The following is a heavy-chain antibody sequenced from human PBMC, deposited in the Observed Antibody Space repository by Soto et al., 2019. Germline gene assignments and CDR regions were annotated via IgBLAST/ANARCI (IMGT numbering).Heavy chain of an antibody. V-gene: IGHV4-34*01. Sequence: SEILSLTCAVYGGSFSGYYWSWIRQPPGKGLEWIGEINHSGSTNYNPSLKSRVTISVDTSKNQFSLKLSSVTAADTAVYYCARDHYSSSWSYYYGMDVWGQGTTVTVSS. J-gene: IGHJ6*02. CDR2: INHSGST. D-gene: IGHD6-13*01. CDR1: GGSFSGYY. CDR3: ARDHYSSSWSYYYGMDV.